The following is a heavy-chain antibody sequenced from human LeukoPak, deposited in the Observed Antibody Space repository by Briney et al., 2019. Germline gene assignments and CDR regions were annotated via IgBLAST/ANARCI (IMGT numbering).Heavy chain of an antibody. CDR3: ARARDYGDYVNWFDP. V-gene: IGHV3-74*01. CDR2: INSDGSTT. J-gene: IGHJ5*02. D-gene: IGHD4-17*01. Sequence: PGGSLRLSCAASGFTFSSYWMHWVRQTPGKGLVWVSRINSDGSTTSYADSVKGRFTISRDNAKNTLYLQMSSPRAEDTAVYYCARARDYGDYVNWFDPWGQGTLVTVSS. CDR1: GFTFSSYW.